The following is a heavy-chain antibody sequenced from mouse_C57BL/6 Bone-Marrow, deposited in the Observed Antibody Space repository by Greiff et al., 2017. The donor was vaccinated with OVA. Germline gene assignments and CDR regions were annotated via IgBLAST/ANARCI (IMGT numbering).Heavy chain of an antibody. D-gene: IGHD6-1*01. V-gene: IGHV10-1*01. Sequence: EVKLVESGGGLVQPKGSLKLSCAASGFSFNTYAMNWVRQAPGKGLEWVARIRSKSNNYATYYADSVKDRFTISRDDSESMLYLQMNNLKTEDTAMYYCVRHNLSWFAYWGQGTLVTVSA. CDR3: VRHNLSWFAY. CDR2: IRSKSNNYAT. J-gene: IGHJ3*01. CDR1: GFSFNTYA.